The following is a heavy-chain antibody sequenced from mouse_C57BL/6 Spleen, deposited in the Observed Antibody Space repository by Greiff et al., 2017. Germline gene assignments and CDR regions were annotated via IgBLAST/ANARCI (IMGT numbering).Heavy chain of an antibody. Sequence: VQLQQSGAELVKPGASVKMSCKASGYTFTSYWITWVKQRPGQGLEWIGDIYPGSGSTNYNEKFKSKATLTVDTSSSTAYMQLSSLTSEDSAVYYCARDDYDEGDAMDDWGQGTSVTVSS. CDR2: IYPGSGST. D-gene: IGHD2-4*01. J-gene: IGHJ4*01. CDR3: ARDDYDEGDAMDD. CDR1: GYTFTSYW. V-gene: IGHV1-55*01.